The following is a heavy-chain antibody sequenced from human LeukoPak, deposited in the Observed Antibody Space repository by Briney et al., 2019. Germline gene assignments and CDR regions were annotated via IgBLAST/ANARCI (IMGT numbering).Heavy chain of an antibody. CDR2: INHSGST. CDR3: ASVTYYYGSGNVYYFDY. Sequence: SETLSLTCAVYGGSFSGYYWCWIRQPPGKGLEWIGEINHSGSTNYNPSLKSRVTISVDTSKNQFSLKLSSVTAADTAVYYCASVTYYYGSGNVYYFDYWGQGTLVTVSS. J-gene: IGHJ4*02. V-gene: IGHV4-34*01. D-gene: IGHD3-10*01. CDR1: GGSFSGYY.